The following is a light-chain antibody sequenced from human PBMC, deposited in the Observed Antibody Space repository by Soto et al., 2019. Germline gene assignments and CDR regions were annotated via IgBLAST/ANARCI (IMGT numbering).Light chain of an antibody. CDR2: SNN. Sequence: QSVLTQPPLVSGAPGQSVTISCTGSSSNIGAGYDVHWYQQLPGTAPKLLIYSNNNRPSGVPDRFSGSKSGTSASLAITGLQAEDEADYYCQSYDSSLTGGIFGGGTKLTVL. V-gene: IGLV1-40*01. CDR1: SSNIGAGYD. CDR3: QSYDSSLTGGI. J-gene: IGLJ2*01.